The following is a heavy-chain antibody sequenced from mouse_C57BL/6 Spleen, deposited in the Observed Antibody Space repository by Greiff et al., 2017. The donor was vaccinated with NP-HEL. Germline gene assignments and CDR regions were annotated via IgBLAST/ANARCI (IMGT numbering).Heavy chain of an antibody. J-gene: IGHJ4*01. CDR3: ARYTTVVATKDYAMDY. V-gene: IGHV1-59*01. CDR2: IDPSDSYT. Sequence: QVQLQQPGAELVRPGTSVKLSCKASGYTFTSYWMHWVKQRPGQGLEWIGVIDPSDSYTNYNQKFKGKATLTVDTSSSTAYMQLSSLTSEDSAVYYCARYTTVVATKDYAMDYWGQGTSVTVSS. D-gene: IGHD1-1*01. CDR1: GYTFTSYW.